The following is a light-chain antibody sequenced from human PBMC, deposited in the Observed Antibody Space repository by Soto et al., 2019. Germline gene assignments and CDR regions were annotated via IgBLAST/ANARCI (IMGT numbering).Light chain of an antibody. Sequence: VVMTQSPATLSVAPGERATLSCRASQSIGDYLAWYQHKPGQAPRLLIYGALTRATGIPARFAGSGSETDFTLTISSLQSEDFAIYYCQQYSSWVVTFGQGTRLEIK. CDR1: QSIGDY. CDR2: GAL. J-gene: IGKJ5*01. V-gene: IGKV3-15*01. CDR3: QQYSSWVVT.